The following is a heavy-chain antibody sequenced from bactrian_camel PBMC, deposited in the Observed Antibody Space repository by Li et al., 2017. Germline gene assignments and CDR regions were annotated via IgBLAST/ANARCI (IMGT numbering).Heavy chain of an antibody. CDR1: GFTYSNFC. D-gene: IGHD3*01. CDR3: AAMVTTGCSVSPETFRW. CDR2: IDGSGQYT. Sequence: VQLVESGGGSVQAGGSLRLSCVASGFTYSNFCMGWFRQVPGKETEGVARIDGSGQYTFYTDATKGRFTISRADNTLYLQMNDLKPEDSAMYYCAAMVTTGCSVSPETFRWWGQGTQVTVS. V-gene: IGHV3S6*01. J-gene: IGHJ4*01.